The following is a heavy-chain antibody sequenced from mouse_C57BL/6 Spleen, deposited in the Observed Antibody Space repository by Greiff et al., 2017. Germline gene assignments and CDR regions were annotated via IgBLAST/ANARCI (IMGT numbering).Heavy chain of an antibody. V-gene: IGHV1-69*01. CDR2: IDPSDSYT. D-gene: IGHD2-5*01. CDR1: GYTFTSYW. Sequence: QVQLKESGAELVMPGASVKLSCKASGYTFTSYWMHWVKQRPGQGLEWIGEIDPSDSYTNYNQKFKGKSTLTVDKSSSTAYMQLSSLTSEDSAVYYCARRSNYDYYAMDYWGQGTSVTVSS. CDR3: ARRSNYDYYAMDY. J-gene: IGHJ4*01.